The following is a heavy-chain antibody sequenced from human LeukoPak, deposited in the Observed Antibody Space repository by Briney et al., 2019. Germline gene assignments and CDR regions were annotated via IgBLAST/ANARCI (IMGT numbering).Heavy chain of an antibody. CDR1: GFTFSSYA. D-gene: IGHD3-10*01. Sequence: GGSLRLSCAASGFTFSSYAMHWVRQAPGKGLEWVAVISYDGSNKYYADSVKGRFTISRDNSKNTLYLQMNSLRAEDTAVYYCARGYYYGSRSLGARFDYWGQGTLVTVSS. V-gene: IGHV3-30-3*01. J-gene: IGHJ4*02. CDR3: ARGYYYGSRSLGARFDY. CDR2: ISYDGSNK.